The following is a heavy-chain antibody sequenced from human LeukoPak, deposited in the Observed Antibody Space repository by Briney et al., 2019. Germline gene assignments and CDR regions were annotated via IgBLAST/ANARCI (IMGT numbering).Heavy chain of an antibody. J-gene: IGHJ4*02. D-gene: IGHD3-22*01. Sequence: SETLSLTCAVSGGSISSGGYSWSWIRQPPGKGLERIGYIYHSGSTYYNPSLKSRVTISVDRSKNQFSLKLSSVTAADTAVYYCARGGGSSGYYIYWGQGTLVTVSS. CDR1: GGSISSGGYS. CDR3: ARGGGSSGYYIY. CDR2: IYHSGST. V-gene: IGHV4-30-2*01.